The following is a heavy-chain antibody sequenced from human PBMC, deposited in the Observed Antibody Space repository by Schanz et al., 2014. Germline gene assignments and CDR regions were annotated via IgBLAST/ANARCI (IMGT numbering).Heavy chain of an antibody. V-gene: IGHV1-18*01. CDR2: ISAYNGNT. D-gene: IGHD6-13*01. Sequence: QVQLVQSGAEVKKPGASVKVSCKASGYTFTSYGISWVRQAPGQGLEWMGWISAYNGNTNYAQKLQGGVTMTTDTSTSTADMELRSLRSDDTAVYYCARDNLVSSSWYNYYGMDVWGQGTTVTVSS. CDR1: GYTFTSYG. J-gene: IGHJ6*02. CDR3: ARDNLVSSSWYNYYGMDV.